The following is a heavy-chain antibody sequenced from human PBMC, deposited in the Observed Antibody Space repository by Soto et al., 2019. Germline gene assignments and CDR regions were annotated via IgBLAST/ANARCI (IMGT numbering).Heavy chain of an antibody. CDR1: GFTFSSYS. CDR3: ARGGDDDFWSGHYNGGGNWFDP. Sequence: GGSLRLSCAASGFTFSSYSMNWVRQAPGKGLEWVSSISSSSSYIYYADSVKGRFTIPRDNAKNSLYLQMNSLRAEDTAVYYCARGGDDDFWSGHYNGGGNWFDPWGQGTLVTVSS. CDR2: ISSSSSYI. D-gene: IGHD3-3*01. V-gene: IGHV3-21*01. J-gene: IGHJ5*02.